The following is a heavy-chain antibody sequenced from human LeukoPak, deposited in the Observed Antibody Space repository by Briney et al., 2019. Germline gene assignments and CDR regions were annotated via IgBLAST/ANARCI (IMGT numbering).Heavy chain of an antibody. V-gene: IGHV3-21*01. CDR2: ISGSSIHI. Sequence: GGSLRLSCAASGFTFSSYSMNWVRQAPGKGLEWVSSISGSSIHIYYADSVKGRFTISRDNAKNSLYLQMNSLRAEDTAVYYCARRAAVAAPDYWGQGTLVTVSS. CDR3: ARRAAVAAPDY. J-gene: IGHJ4*02. D-gene: IGHD6-19*01. CDR1: GFTFSSYS.